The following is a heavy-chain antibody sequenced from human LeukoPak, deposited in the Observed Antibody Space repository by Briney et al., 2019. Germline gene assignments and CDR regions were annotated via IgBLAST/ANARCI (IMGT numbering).Heavy chain of an antibody. V-gene: IGHV3-7*01. J-gene: IGHJ5*02. D-gene: IGHD6-19*01. Sequence: PGGSLRLSCAASGFTFSNYWMSWVRQAPGKGLEWVANIKQDRSEKYYVDSVKGRFTISRDNAKNSLYLQMNSLRAEDTAVYYCARDPSSGWYLKGWFDPWGQGTLVTVSS. CDR1: GFTFSNYW. CDR2: IKQDRSEK. CDR3: ARDPSSGWYLKGWFDP.